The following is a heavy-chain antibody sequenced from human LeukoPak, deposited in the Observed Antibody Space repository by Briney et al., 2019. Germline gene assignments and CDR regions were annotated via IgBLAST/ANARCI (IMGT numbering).Heavy chain of an antibody. D-gene: IGHD2-15*01. CDR1: GGSIDSTN. V-gene: IGHV3-23*01. J-gene: IGHJ4*02. CDR3: AKGIAGYCSGGSCYLIDY. Sequence: PSETLSLTCGVSGGSIDSTNYWSWVRQAPGKGLEWVSGIHGSGGSTDYADSVKGRFTISRDNSKSTLRLQMDSLRAEDTAVYYCAKGIAGYCSGGSCYLIDYWGQGTLVTVSS. CDR2: IHGSGGST.